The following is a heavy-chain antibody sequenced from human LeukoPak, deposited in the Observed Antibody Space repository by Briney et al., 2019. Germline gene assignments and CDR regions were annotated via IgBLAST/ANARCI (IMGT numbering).Heavy chain of an antibody. CDR3: ARVTGYIVEDYFDY. Sequence: SSETLSLTCSVSGGSISSYYWSWIRQPPGKGLEWIGYIYYSGSTNYNPSLKGRVTISVDTSKNQFSLRLSSVTAADTAVYYCARVTGYIVEDYFDYWGQGTLVTVSS. CDR2: IYYSGST. D-gene: IGHD3-22*01. J-gene: IGHJ4*02. CDR1: GGSISSYY. V-gene: IGHV4-59*01.